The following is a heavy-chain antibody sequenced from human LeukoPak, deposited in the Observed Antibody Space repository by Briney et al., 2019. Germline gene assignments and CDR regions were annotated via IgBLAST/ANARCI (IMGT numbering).Heavy chain of an antibody. CDR1: GGSISSGDYY. J-gene: IGHJ4*02. CDR3: ARISMATELDY. Sequence: PSETLSLTCTVSGGSISSGDYYWGWIRQPPGKGLEWIGYIYYSGSTYYNPSLKSRVTISVDTSKNQFSLKLSSVTAADTAVYYCARISMATELDYWGQGTLVTVSS. CDR2: IYYSGST. V-gene: IGHV4-30-4*08. D-gene: IGHD5-24*01.